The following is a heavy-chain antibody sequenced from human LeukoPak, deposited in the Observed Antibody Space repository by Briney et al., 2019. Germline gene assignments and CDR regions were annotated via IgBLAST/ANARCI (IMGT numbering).Heavy chain of an antibody. CDR2: ISSNGGST. V-gene: IGHV3-64*01. Sequence: GGSLRLSCAASGFTFSSYAMHWVRWAPGKGLEYVSAISSNGGSTYYANSVKGRFTISRDNSKNTLYLQMGSLRAEDMAVYYCARDRSPYNWNYFDYWGQGTLVTVSS. CDR1: GFTFSSYA. D-gene: IGHD1-20*01. J-gene: IGHJ4*02. CDR3: ARDRSPYNWNYFDY.